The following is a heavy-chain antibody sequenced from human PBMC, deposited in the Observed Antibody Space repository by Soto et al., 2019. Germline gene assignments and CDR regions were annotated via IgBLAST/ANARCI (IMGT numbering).Heavy chain of an antibody. Sequence: QVQLVQSGAEVKKPGSSVKVSCKASGGTFSSYAISWVRQAPGQGLEWMGGIIPIFGTANYAQKFQGRVTITADKSTSTAYMELSSLRSEDTAVYYCVRGWTYDYVWGSYRYYYYYGMDVWGQGTTVTVSS. V-gene: IGHV1-69*06. CDR3: VRGWTYDYVWGSYRYYYYYGMDV. D-gene: IGHD3-16*02. J-gene: IGHJ6*02. CDR2: IIPIFGTA. CDR1: GGTFSSYA.